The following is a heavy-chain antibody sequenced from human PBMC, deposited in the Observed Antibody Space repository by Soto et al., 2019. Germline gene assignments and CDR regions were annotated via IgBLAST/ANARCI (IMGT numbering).Heavy chain of an antibody. J-gene: IGHJ6*02. D-gene: IGHD2-15*01. CDR2: VSGSGGST. Sequence: VQLLESGGGLVQPGGSLRLSCVVSGLTFKSYAMSWVRQAPGKGLEWVSPVSGSGGSTYNADSVKGRFTVSRDNSKNTLYLQMNSLRAEDTAVYYCANCRDNTGNAYYCYGMDVWGQGTTVTVSS. V-gene: IGHV3-23*01. CDR3: ANCRDNTGNAYYCYGMDV. CDR1: GLTFKSYA.